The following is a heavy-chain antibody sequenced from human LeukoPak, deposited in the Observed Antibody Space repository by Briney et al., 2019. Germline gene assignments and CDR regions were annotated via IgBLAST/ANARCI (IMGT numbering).Heavy chain of an antibody. Sequence: PGGSLRLSCVASGFTLSSYWMSWVRQAPGKGLEWVANIKQDGSEKYYVDSVKGRFTISRDNAKNSLYLQMNSLRAEDTVVYYCARVFGDYVLGYFDYWGQGTLVTVSS. CDR1: GFTLSSYW. CDR2: IKQDGSEK. CDR3: ARVFGDYVLGYFDY. V-gene: IGHV3-7*01. J-gene: IGHJ4*02. D-gene: IGHD4-17*01.